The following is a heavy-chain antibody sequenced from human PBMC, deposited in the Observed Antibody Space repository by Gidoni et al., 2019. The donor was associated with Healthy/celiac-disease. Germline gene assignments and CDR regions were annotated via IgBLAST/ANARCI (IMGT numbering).Heavy chain of an antibody. Sequence: QVQLVESGGGVVQPGRSLRLSCAASGFTFSSYAMHWVRQAPGKGLEWVAVISYDGSNKYYADSVKGRFTISRDNSKNTLYLQMNSLRAEDTAVYYCARSMTKSDIVATAFDYWGQGTLVTVSS. CDR1: GFTFSSYA. J-gene: IGHJ4*02. V-gene: IGHV3-30-3*01. CDR2: ISYDGSNK. CDR3: ARSMTKSDIVATAFDY. D-gene: IGHD5-12*01.